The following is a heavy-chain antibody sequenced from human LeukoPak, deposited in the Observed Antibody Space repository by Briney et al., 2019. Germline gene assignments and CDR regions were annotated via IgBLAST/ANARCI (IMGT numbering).Heavy chain of an antibody. CDR2: IYNSEFT. Sequence: PSETLSLICTVSGGSISSDYWQWIRQPPGKGLEWVGYIYNSEFTHYNSSLKSRVSISIDTSKNQFSLKLTSVTAADTAMYYCATRGYWGQGTLVAVSS. V-gene: IGHV4-59*08. D-gene: IGHD3-10*01. J-gene: IGHJ4*02. CDR1: GGSISSDY. CDR3: ATRGY.